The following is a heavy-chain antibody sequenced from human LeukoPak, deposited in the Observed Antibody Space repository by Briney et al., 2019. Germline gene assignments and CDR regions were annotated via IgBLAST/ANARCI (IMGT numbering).Heavy chain of an antibody. D-gene: IGHD6-13*01. CDR2: ISSSSSYI. V-gene: IGHV3-21*01. CDR1: GFTFSSYN. J-gene: IGHJ4*02. CDR3: ARVSLGAAAGTSR. Sequence: GGSLRLSCAASGFTFSSYNMNWVRQAPGKGLEWVSSISSSSSYIYYTDSVKGRFTISRDNAKNSLYLQMNSLRADDTAIYYCARVSLGAAAGTSRWGQGTLVTVSS.